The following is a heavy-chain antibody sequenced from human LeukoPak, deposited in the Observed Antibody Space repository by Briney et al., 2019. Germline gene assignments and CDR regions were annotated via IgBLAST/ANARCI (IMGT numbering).Heavy chain of an antibody. V-gene: IGHV3-9*03. D-gene: IGHD2-8*02. CDR2: TSWNSGSI. J-gene: IGHJ3*02. Sequence: SGGSLRLSCAASGFTFDDYAMHWVRQAPGKGLEWVSGTSWNSGSIGYADSVKGRFTISRDNAKNSLYLQMNSLRAEDMALYYCAKVSWSPISAFDIWGQGTMVTVSS. CDR3: AKVSWSPISAFDI. CDR1: GFTFDDYA.